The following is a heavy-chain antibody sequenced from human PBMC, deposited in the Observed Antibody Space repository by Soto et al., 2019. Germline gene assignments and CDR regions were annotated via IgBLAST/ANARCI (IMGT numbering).Heavy chain of an antibody. CDR1: GLRFSDYG. Sequence: QVRLEESGGGVVQPGASLRLSCAASGLRFSDYGMHWVRQAPGKGLEWVAVISYDGSYEYYADSVKGRFTISRDNSKNTVFLHMTSVREEDTAVFYCVRGDKARDGSDLWGLGTLVTVSS. D-gene: IGHD5-12*01. CDR3: VRGDKARDGSDL. CDR2: ISYDGSYE. V-gene: IGHV3-30*03. J-gene: IGHJ4*02.